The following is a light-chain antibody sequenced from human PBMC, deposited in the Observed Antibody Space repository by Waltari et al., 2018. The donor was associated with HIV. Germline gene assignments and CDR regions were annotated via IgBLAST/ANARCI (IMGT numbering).Light chain of an antibody. Sequence: QSALTQPPSASGSPGQSVTISCTGTSSDVGGYNYVSWYQQPPGKAPKLMIYEVSKRPSGVPDRFSGSKSGNTASLTVSGLQAEDEADYYCSSYAGSNILFGGGTKLTVL. CDR2: EVS. J-gene: IGLJ2*01. CDR1: SSDVGGYNY. V-gene: IGLV2-8*01. CDR3: SSYAGSNIL.